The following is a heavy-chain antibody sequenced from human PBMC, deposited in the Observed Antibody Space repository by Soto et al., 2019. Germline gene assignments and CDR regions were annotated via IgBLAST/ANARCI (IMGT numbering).Heavy chain of an antibody. CDR1: GGSFSGYY. J-gene: IGHJ3*02. CDR2: INHSGST. Sequence: SETLSLTCIISGGSFSGYYWGWIRQPPGKGLEWLGQINHSGSTRYNPSLESLVLISVDTSKNLFALNLTSVTAADTAVYYCARIKGLRRHGAVDIWGQGTRVTVSS. V-gene: IGHV4-34*01. D-gene: IGHD3-10*01. CDR3: ARIKGLRRHGAVDI.